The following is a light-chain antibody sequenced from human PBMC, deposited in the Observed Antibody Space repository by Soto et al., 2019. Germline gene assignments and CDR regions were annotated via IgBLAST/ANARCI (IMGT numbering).Light chain of an antibody. CDR3: QQYNDWPLT. J-gene: IGKJ1*01. Sequence: EIVVTQSPATLSLSPGERATLSCRASQSFNSSYLAWSQQKPGQAPSLLISGASXRATGIPARFSGTGTGTEFTLTIRSLQSEDFAISYCQQYNDWPLTFGQGTKVDIK. V-gene: IGKV3-15*01. CDR2: GAS. CDR1: QSFNSSY.